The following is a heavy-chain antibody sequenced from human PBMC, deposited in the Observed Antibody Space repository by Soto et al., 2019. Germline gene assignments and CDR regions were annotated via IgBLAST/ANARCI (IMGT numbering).Heavy chain of an antibody. CDR1: GGSISSYY. Sequence: PSETLSLTCTVSGGSISSYYWSWIRQPPGKGLEWIGYIYYSGSTNYNPSLKSRVTISVDTSKNQFSLKLSSVTAADTAVYYCAREGFGELPWWFDPWGQGTLVTVSS. J-gene: IGHJ5*02. CDR3: AREGFGELPWWFDP. CDR2: IYYSGST. V-gene: IGHV4-59*01. D-gene: IGHD3-10*01.